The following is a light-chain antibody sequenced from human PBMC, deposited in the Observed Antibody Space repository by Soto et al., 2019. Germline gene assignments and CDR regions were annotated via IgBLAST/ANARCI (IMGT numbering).Light chain of an antibody. CDR2: AAS. Sequence: IQLTQSPSSLSASVGDRVTITCRASQGISSYLAWYQQKPGKPPKLLIYAASTLQSGVPSRFSGSGSGTDFTLTVSSLQPEDFATYYCQQLNSYDITFVQGTRLEIK. V-gene: IGKV1-9*01. CDR1: QGISSY. CDR3: QQLNSYDIT. J-gene: IGKJ5*01.